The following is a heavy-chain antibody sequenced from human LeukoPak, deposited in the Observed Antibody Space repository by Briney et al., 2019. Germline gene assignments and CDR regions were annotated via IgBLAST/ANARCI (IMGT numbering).Heavy chain of an antibody. D-gene: IGHD3-3*01. CDR2: INPNSGGT. V-gene: IGHV1-2*02. CDR1: GYTFTGYY. Sequence: ASVKVSCKASGYTFTGYYMHWVRQAPGQGLEWMGWINPNSGGTNYAQKFQGRVTMTRDTSISTAYMELSRLSSDDTAVYYCARDRGYDFWSGYYTPPFDYWGQGTLVTVSS. J-gene: IGHJ4*02. CDR3: ARDRGYDFWSGYYTPPFDY.